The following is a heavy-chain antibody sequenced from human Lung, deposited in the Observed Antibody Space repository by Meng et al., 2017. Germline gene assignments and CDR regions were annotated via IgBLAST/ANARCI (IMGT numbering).Heavy chain of an antibody. CDR1: GDSVSSNSAA. J-gene: IGHJ4*02. D-gene: IGHD6-19*01. V-gene: IGHV6-1*01. CDR2: TYYRSKWYN. Sequence: QVQLQQSGPGRWKPSQTLSLTCAISGDSVSSNSAAGNWIRQSPSRGLEWLGRTYYRSKWYNGYAVSVRSRITINPDTSKNQFSLQLNSVTPEDTAVYYCARSQQWLDSWGQGTLVTVSS. CDR3: ARSQQWLDS.